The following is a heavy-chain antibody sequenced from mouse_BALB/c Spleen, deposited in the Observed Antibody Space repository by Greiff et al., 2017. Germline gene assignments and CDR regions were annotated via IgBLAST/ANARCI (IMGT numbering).Heavy chain of an antibody. V-gene: IGHV14-3*02. Sequence: VQLQQSGAELVKPGASVKLSCTASGFNIKDTYMHWVKQRPEQGLEWIGRIDPANGNTKYDPKFQGKATITADTSSNTAYLQLSSLTSEDTAVYYCARGSYYGSTLFAYGGQGTLVTVSA. CDR2: IDPANGNT. CDR3: ARGSYYGSTLFAY. D-gene: IGHD1-1*01. CDR1: GFNIKDTY. J-gene: IGHJ3*01.